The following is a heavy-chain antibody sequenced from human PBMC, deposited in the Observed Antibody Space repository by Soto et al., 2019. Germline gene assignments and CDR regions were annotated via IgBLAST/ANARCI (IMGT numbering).Heavy chain of an antibody. J-gene: IGHJ5*02. Sequence: SVKVSCKASGGTFSSYAISWVRQAPGQGLEWMGGIIPIFGTANYAQKFQGRVTITADESTSTAYMELSSLRSEDTAAYYCARDRNGYCSGGSCYPTWFDPWGQGTLVTVSS. CDR1: GGTFSSYA. CDR2: IIPIFGTA. V-gene: IGHV1-69*13. CDR3: ARDRNGYCSGGSCYPTWFDP. D-gene: IGHD2-15*01.